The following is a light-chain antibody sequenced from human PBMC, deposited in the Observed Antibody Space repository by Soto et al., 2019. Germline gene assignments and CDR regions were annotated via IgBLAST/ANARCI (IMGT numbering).Light chain of an antibody. CDR1: QSVSSN. Sequence: ETVLTQSPATVSLSPGDRATLPCRASQSVSSNKLAWYQQKPGQAPRLLIYAASSRATGIPARFSGSGSGTDFTLTISSLEPEDFAVYYCQQRSNWPPWTFGQGTKVDIK. V-gene: IGKV3D-20*02. J-gene: IGKJ1*01. CDR3: QQRSNWPPWT. CDR2: AAS.